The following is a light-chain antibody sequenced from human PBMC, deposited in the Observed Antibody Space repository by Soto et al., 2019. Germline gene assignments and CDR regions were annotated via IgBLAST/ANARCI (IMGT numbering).Light chain of an antibody. CDR2: DAS. Sequence: DIVLTQSPATLSLSPGERATLSCRASQSFASYLNWYQQKPGQAPRLLIYDASNRATGIPARFGGSGSGTDFTLTISSLEPEDFAVYYCQLRTNWPPRYTFGQGTKLEIK. CDR1: QSFASY. V-gene: IGKV3-11*01. J-gene: IGKJ2*01. CDR3: QLRTNWPPRYT.